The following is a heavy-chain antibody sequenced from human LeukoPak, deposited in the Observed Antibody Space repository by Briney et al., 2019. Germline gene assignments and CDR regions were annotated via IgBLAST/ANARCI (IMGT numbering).Heavy chain of an antibody. J-gene: IGHJ4*02. CDR1: GFTFSSNA. V-gene: IGHV3-23*01. D-gene: IGHD6-19*01. CDR2: ISGGGTTT. Sequence: GGSLRLSCAASGFTFSSNAMSWVRQAPGKGLEWVSVISGGGTTTYQADSVKGRFTISRDNSKNTLYLQMNSLRAEDTALYYCAKVGGVAVTGRLNYWGRETLVTVSS. CDR3: AKVGGVAVTGRLNY.